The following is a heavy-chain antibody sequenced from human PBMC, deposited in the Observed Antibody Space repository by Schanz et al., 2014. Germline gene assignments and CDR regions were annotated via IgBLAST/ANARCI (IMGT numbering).Heavy chain of an antibody. D-gene: IGHD1-1*01. CDR1: GFTFSSYA. V-gene: IGHV3-64*04. J-gene: IGHJ4*02. Sequence: VQLVESGGGLVQPGGSLRLSCSASGFTFSSYAMHWVRQASGKGLEYVSAITRSGGGTYYSDSVKGRFTISRDNSKNTLYLQMNSLRADDTAVYFCARAHGNNWYGKGLDYWGQGTQVTVSS. CDR2: ITRSGGGT. CDR3: ARAHGNNWYGKGLDY.